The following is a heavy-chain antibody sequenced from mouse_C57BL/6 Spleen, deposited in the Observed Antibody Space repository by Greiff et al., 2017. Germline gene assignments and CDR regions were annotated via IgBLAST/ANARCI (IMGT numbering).Heavy chain of an antibody. Sequence: EVKLVESGGGLVKPGGSLKLSCAASGFTFSDYGMHWVRQAPEKGLEWVAYISSGSSTIYYADTVKGRFTISRDNAKNTLFLQMTSLRSEDTAKYYGARGREAPTLLFEDWGKGTTLTVSS. CDR1: GFTFSDYG. J-gene: IGHJ2*01. CDR3: ARGREAPTLLFED. D-gene: IGHD2-1*01. CDR2: ISSGSSTI. V-gene: IGHV5-17*01.